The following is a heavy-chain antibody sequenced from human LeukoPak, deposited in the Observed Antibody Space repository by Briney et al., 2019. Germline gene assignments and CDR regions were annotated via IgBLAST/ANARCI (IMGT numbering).Heavy chain of an antibody. CDR1: GYTLTELS. V-gene: IGHV1-24*01. CDR2: FDPEDGET. Sequence: ASVKVSCKISGYTLTELSMHWVRQAPGKGIEWMGGFDPEDGETIYAQKFQGRVTMTEDTSTDTAYMELSSLRSEDTAVYYCATGGVDTAMVTGVYWGQGTRVTVSS. D-gene: IGHD5-18*01. CDR3: ATGGVDTAMVTGVY. J-gene: IGHJ4*02.